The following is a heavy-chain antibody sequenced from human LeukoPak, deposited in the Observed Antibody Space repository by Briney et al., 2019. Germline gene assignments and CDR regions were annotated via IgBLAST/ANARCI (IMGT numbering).Heavy chain of an antibody. V-gene: IGHV3-74*01. Sequence: GGSLRLSCAASGFTFGSYWMHWVRQPPGKGLVWVSRIKSDGSTNYADSVKGRFTISRDNAKNTVSLQMNSLRAEDTGVYYCARAPSEIGGYYPEYFRHWGQGTLVTVSS. CDR2: IKSDGST. CDR3: ARAPSEIGGYYPEYFRH. J-gene: IGHJ1*01. CDR1: GFTFGSYW. D-gene: IGHD3-22*01.